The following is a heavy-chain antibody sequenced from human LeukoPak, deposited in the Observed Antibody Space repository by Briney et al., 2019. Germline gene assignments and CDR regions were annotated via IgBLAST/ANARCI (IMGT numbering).Heavy chain of an antibody. V-gene: IGHV3-15*01. CDR2: IKSKTDGGTT. CDR1: GFTFSNAW. D-gene: IGHD3-22*01. CDR3: TTGYDYDSSGYYY. Sequence: GGSLRLSCAASGFTFSNAWMSWVRQAPGKGLEWVGRIKSKTDGGTTDYAAPVKGRFTISRDDSKNTLYLQMNSLKTEDTAVYFCTTGYDYDSSGYYYWGQGTLVTVSS. J-gene: IGHJ4*02.